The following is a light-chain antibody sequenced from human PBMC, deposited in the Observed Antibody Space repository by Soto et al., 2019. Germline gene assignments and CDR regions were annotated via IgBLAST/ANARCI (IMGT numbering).Light chain of an antibody. CDR1: QSILDRSTNKYY. J-gene: IGKJ1*01. Sequence: DIVMTQSPDSLAVSLGERATFNCKSSQSILDRSTNKYYLAWYQQKSGQPPKLLIYWSSLRESGVPDRFTGSGSGTDFTLTISRLQAEDVAVYYCQQYCTSPWTFGQGTKVEI. CDR2: WSS. V-gene: IGKV4-1*01. CDR3: QQYCTSPWT.